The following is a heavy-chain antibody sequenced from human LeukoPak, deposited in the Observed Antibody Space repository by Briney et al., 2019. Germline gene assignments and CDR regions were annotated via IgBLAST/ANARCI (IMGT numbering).Heavy chain of an antibody. Sequence: PSETLSLTCTISGGSIGSYYWSWIRQPPGKGLEWIGYIYYSGSTNYNPSLKSRVTMSVDTSKNQFSLKLSSVTAADTAVYYCARQSWSGYSYYYYYMDVWGKGTTVTVSS. CDR2: IYYSGST. J-gene: IGHJ6*03. V-gene: IGHV4-59*08. CDR3: ARQSWSGYSYYYYYMDV. D-gene: IGHD1-14*01. CDR1: GGSIGSYY.